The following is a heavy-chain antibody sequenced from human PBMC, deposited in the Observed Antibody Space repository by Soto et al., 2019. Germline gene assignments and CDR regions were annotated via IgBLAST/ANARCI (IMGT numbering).Heavy chain of an antibody. D-gene: IGHD5-18*01. CDR3: VKSGYSYGYSDY. J-gene: IGHJ4*02. Sequence: TGGSLRLSCAASGFTFSSYSMDWVRQAPGKGLEWVSSISSSSYIDYADSVKGRFTISRDNAKNSLSLQMNSLRAEDTAVYYCVKSGYSYGYSDYWGQGTLVTVSS. CDR2: ISSSSYI. V-gene: IGHV3-21*01. CDR1: GFTFSSYS.